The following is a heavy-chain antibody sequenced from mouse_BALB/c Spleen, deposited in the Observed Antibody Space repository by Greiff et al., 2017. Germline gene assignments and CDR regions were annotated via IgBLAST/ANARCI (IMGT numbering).Heavy chain of an antibody. V-gene: IGHV5-4*02. CDR1: GFTFSDYY. CDR2: ISDGGSYT. J-gene: IGHJ2*01. Sequence: DVKLVESGGGLVKPGGSLKLSCAASGFTFSDYYMYWVRQTPEKRLEWVATISDGGSYTYYPDSVKGRFTISRDNAKNNLYLQMSSLKSEDTAMYYCARGVRGNFDYWGQGTTLTVSS. D-gene: IGHD2-14*01. CDR3: ARGVRGNFDY.